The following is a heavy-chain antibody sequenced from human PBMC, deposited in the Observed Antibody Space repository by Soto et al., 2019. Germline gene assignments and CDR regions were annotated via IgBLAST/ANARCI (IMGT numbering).Heavy chain of an antibody. Sequence: GGSLRLSCAASGFTLSNYAMSWVRQAPGKELEWVSSISISGGSTDYADSVKGRFTISRDNSQNTLNLQMNSLRAEDTAIYFCAKNQHAMAHDYWGPGTLVTVSS. CDR1: GFTLSNYA. V-gene: IGHV3-23*01. CDR2: ISISGGST. CDR3: AKNQHAMAHDY. J-gene: IGHJ4*02. D-gene: IGHD2-8*01.